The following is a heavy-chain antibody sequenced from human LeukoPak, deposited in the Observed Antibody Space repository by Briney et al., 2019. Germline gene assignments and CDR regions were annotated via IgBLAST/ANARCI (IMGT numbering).Heavy chain of an antibody. D-gene: IGHD5-24*01. CDR3: ARSSSRRDGYNDDY. CDR1: GGSISSYY. J-gene: IGHJ4*02. V-gene: IGHV4-59*01. Sequence: SETLSLTCTVSGGSISSYYWSWIRQPPGKGLEWIGYISYSGSTNYNPSLKSRVSISVETSKNQFSLKLSSVTAADTAVCYCARSSSRRDGYNDDYWGQGTLVTVSS. CDR2: ISYSGST.